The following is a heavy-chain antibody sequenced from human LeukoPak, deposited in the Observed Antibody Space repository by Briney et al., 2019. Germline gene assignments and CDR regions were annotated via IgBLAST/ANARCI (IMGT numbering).Heavy chain of an antibody. J-gene: IGHJ6*03. CDR3: ARDLPEIQLPHYYMDV. Sequence: APVKVSCKASGYTFTSYYMHWVRQAPGQGLEWMGIINPSGGSTSYAQKFQGRVTMTRDMSTSTVYMELSSLRSEDTAVYYCARDLPEIQLPHYYMDVWGKGTTVTVSS. D-gene: IGHD5-18*01. CDR2: INPSGGST. V-gene: IGHV1-46*01. CDR1: GYTFTSYY.